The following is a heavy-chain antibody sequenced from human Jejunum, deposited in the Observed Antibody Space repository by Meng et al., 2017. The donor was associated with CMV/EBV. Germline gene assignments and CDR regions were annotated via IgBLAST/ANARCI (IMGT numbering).Heavy chain of an antibody. CDR2: MYFSGTA. CDR3: ARGLTGPEYYYNAMDV. J-gene: IGHJ6*02. V-gene: IGHV4-39*07. D-gene: IGHD4-11*01. Sequence: SVSISSHYWGWIRQPPGKRLEWIGSMYFSGTAYYNPSLKSRVTISVDTSKNQFSLKVNSVTAADTAVYYCARGLTGPEYYYNAMDVWGQGTTVTVSS. CDR1: SVSISSHY.